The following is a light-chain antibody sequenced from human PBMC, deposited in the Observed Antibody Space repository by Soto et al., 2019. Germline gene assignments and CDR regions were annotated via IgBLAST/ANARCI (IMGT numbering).Light chain of an antibody. CDR1: QSIGTW. CDR3: QQANSFPWT. V-gene: IGKV1-12*01. J-gene: IGKJ1*01. CDR2: AAS. Sequence: DIQVTQSPSTLSASVGDRVTITCGASQSIGTWLAWYQQKPGKDPKRLIYAASSLQSGVPSRFSGSGSGTDFNLTISSLQTEDFATYYCQQANSFPWTFGQGTKVDIK.